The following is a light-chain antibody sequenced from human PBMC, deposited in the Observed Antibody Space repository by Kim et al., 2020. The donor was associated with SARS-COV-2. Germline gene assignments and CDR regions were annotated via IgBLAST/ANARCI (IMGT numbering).Light chain of an antibody. Sequence: QLVLTQSPSASASLGASVKLTCTLSSGHSSYAIAWHQQQPEKGPRYLMKLNSDGSHSKGDGIPDRFSGSSSGAERYLTISSLQSEDEADYYCQTWGTGIQGVFGGGTHLTVL. J-gene: IGLJ3*02. CDR3: QTWGTGIQGV. CDR2: LNSDGSH. CDR1: SGHSSYA. V-gene: IGLV4-69*01.